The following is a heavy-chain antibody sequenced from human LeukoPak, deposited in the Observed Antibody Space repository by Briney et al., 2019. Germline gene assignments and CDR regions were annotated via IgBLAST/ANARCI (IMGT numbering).Heavy chain of an antibody. CDR3: ATSGSRIIVLQLDY. Sequence: ASVKVSCKSSGYSFTDYFLHWVRQAPGQGLEWMGCINLLTGGAHYAQKFQDWVSLTRDTSIDTAFMELSSLRSEDTAVYYCATSGSRIIVLQLDYWGQGTLFTVSS. D-gene: IGHD3-16*02. J-gene: IGHJ4*02. CDR1: GYSFTDYF. CDR2: INLLTGGA. V-gene: IGHV1-2*04.